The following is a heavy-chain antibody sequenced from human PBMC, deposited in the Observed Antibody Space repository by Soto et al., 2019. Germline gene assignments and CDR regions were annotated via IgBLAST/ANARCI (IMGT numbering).Heavy chain of an antibody. J-gene: IGHJ5*02. CDR2: IIPILGIA. Sequence: SVKVSCKASGGTFSSYTISWVRQAPGQGLEWMGRIIPILGIANYAQKFQGRVTITADKSTSTAYMELSSLRSEDTAVYYCARGRDDIVVVPAAMKWFDPWGQGTLVTVS. CDR1: GGTFSSYT. D-gene: IGHD2-2*01. CDR3: ARGRDDIVVVPAAMKWFDP. V-gene: IGHV1-69*02.